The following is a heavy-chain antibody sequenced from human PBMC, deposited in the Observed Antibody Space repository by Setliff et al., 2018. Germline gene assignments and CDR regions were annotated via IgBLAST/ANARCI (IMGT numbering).Heavy chain of an antibody. J-gene: IGHJ4*02. Sequence: ASVKVSCKASGYIFTGYYMHWVRQAPGQGLEWMGRINPNSGGTNYAQKFQGRVTMTRDTSVSTAYMELSRLRSDDTAVYYCVRAGLPAISNGLDYWGQGTPVTVSS. CDR1: GYIFTGYY. V-gene: IGHV1-2*06. CDR3: VRAGLPAISNGLDY. D-gene: IGHD3-3*01. CDR2: INPNSGGT.